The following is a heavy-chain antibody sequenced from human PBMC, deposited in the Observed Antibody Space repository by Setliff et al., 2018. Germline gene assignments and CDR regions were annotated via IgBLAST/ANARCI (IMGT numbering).Heavy chain of an antibody. CDR3: ARDLSTTVMTRSWYYFDY. D-gene: IGHD4-17*01. CDR1: GYTFANYG. CDR2: ISPYNSNT. Sequence: ASVKVSCKASGYTFANYGISWVRQAPGQGLEWMGWISPYNSNTNYAQNFQGRVTMTTDTSTSTAYMELRSLRSDDTAMYYCARDLSTTVMTRSWYYFDYWGQGTLVTVSS. J-gene: IGHJ4*02. V-gene: IGHV1-18*01.